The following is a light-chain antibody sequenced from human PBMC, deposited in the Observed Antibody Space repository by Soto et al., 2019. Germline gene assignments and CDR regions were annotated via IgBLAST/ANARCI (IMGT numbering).Light chain of an antibody. CDR1: QSVSSSY. V-gene: IGKV3-20*01. J-gene: IGKJ4*01. CDR3: QQYGSSPLT. Sequence: EGGFTKSPSTPSLSPGERAPLSRRASQSVSSSYLAWYQQKPGQAPRLLIYGASSRATGIPDRFSGSGSGTDFTLTISRLEPEDFAVYYCQQYGSSPLTFGGGTKVDIK. CDR2: GAS.